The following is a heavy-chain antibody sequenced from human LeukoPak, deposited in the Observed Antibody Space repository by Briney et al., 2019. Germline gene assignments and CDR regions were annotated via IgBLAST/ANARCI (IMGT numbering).Heavy chain of an antibody. V-gene: IGHV3-7*04. CDR1: GFTFSNYW. CDR2: IKQDGSGE. D-gene: IGHD6-6*01. Sequence: GGSLRISCEASGFTFSNYWMTWVRQAPGKGLEWVANIKQDGSGENYVDSVKGRFTISRDNGKNSLYLQMNSLRAEDTAVYYCARGGSDSDYWGQGTLVTVSS. J-gene: IGHJ4*02. CDR3: ARGGSDSDY.